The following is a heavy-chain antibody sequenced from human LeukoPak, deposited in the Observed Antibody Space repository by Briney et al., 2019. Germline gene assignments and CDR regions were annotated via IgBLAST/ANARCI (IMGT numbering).Heavy chain of an antibody. V-gene: IGHV1-69*04. CDR3: ARTASSPGYYFDY. CDR2: IIPILGIA. J-gene: IGHJ4*02. CDR1: GGTFSSYA. Sequence: ASVKVSCKASGGTFSSYAISWVRQAPGQGLGWMGRIIPILGIANYAQKFQGRVTITADKSTSTAYMELSSLRSEDTAVYYCARTASSPGYYFDYWGQGTLVTVSS. D-gene: IGHD6-25*01.